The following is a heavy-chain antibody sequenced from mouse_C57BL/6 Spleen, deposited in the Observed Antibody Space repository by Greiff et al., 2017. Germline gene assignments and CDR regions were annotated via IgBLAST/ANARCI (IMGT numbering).Heavy chain of an antibody. D-gene: IGHD1-1*01. V-gene: IGHV10-1*01. CDR3: VRGDYYGSSYWYFDV. Sequence: EVMLVESGGGLVQPTGSLKLSCAASGFSFNTYAMNWVRQAPGKGLEWVARIRSKSNNYATYYADSVKDRFTISRDDSESMLYLQMNNLKTEDTARYYGVRGDYYGSSYWYFDVWGTGTTVTVSS. CDR2: IRSKSNNYAT. CDR1: GFSFNTYA. J-gene: IGHJ1*03.